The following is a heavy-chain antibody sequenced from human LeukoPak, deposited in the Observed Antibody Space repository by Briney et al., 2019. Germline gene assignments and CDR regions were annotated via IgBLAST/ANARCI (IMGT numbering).Heavy chain of an antibody. Sequence: SETLSLTCAVSGYSISSGYYWGWIRQPPGKGLEWIGSIYHSGSTYYNPSLKSRVTISVDTSKNQFSLKLSSVTAADTAVYYCARGAEGQYSSGWYYWGQGTLVTVSS. J-gene: IGHJ4*02. D-gene: IGHD6-19*01. CDR3: ARGAEGQYSSGWYY. CDR1: GYSISSGYY. CDR2: IYHSGST. V-gene: IGHV4-38-2*01.